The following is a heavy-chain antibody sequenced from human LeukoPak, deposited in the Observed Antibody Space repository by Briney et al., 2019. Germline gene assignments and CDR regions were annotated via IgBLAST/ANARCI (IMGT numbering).Heavy chain of an antibody. V-gene: IGHV1-2*02. CDR1: GYTFTGYY. Sequence: GASVKVSCKASGYTFTGYYMHWVRQAPGQGLEWMGWINPNSGGTNYAQKFQGRVTMTRDTSISTAYMELSRLRSDDTAVYYCARDDGSGRSSHFDYWGQGTLVTVSS. J-gene: IGHJ4*02. CDR2: INPNSGGT. D-gene: IGHD3-10*01. CDR3: ARDDGSGRSSHFDY.